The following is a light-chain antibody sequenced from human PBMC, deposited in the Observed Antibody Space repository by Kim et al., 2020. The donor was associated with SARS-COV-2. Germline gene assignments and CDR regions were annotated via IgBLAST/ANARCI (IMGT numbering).Light chain of an antibody. CDR2: GAS. Sequence: EIVMTQSPVTLSVSPGERATLSCRASQSVSSNLAWYQQKPGQAPRLLIYGASTRATGIPARFSGSGSGTEFTLTVSSLQSEDFAVYYCQHYHNWPPWTFGQGTKVDIK. CDR1: QSVSSN. J-gene: IGKJ1*01. CDR3: QHYHNWPPWT. V-gene: IGKV3-15*01.